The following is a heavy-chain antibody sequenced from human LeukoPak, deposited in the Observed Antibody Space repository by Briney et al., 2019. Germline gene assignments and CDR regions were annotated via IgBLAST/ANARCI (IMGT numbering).Heavy chain of an antibody. D-gene: IGHD6-13*01. CDR2: IYWDDDK. V-gene: IGHV2-5*02. CDR1: GFSLSTCGVG. CDR3: AHSLFGIAAAADWFDP. Sequence: SGPTPGNPTPALTLTCTFSGFSLSTCGVGVGWIPQPPGKVLEWLALIYWDDDKRYSPSLKSRLTITKDTSKNQVVLTMTNMDPVDTATYYCAHSLFGIAAAADWFDPWGQGTLVTVSS. J-gene: IGHJ5*02.